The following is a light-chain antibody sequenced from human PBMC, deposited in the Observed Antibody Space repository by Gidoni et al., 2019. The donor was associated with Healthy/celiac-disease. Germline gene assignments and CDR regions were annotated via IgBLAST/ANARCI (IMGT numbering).Light chain of an antibody. Sequence: IQMTHSPSSLSASVGDRVTIPCRASQSISSYLNWYQQKPGKAPKLLIYAAASLQSGVPSRFSGSGSGTDFTLTISSLQPEDFATYYCQQSYSTPHAFGGGTKVEIK. J-gene: IGKJ4*01. CDR2: AAA. CDR1: QSISSY. CDR3: QQSYSTPHA. V-gene: IGKV1-39*01.